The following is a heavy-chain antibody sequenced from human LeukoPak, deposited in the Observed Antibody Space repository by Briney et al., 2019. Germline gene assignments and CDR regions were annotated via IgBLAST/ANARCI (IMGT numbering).Heavy chain of an antibody. CDR1: GFTFSSYA. D-gene: IGHD5-18*01. CDR2: ISGSGGST. Sequence: GGSLRLSCAASGFTFSSYAMSWVRQAPGKGLEWVSAISGSGGSTYYADSVKGRFTISRDNSKNTLYLQMNSLRAEDTAVYYCAKGTWIQLWYSNFDYWGQGTLVTVSS. V-gene: IGHV3-23*01. CDR3: AKGTWIQLWYSNFDY. J-gene: IGHJ4*02.